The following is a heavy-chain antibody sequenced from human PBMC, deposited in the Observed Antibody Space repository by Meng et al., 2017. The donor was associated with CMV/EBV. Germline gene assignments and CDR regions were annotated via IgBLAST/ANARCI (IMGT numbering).Heavy chain of an antibody. CDR1: GFTVSSNY. Sequence: GESLKISCAASGFTVSSNYMSWVRQAPGKGLEWVSVIYSGGSTYYADSVKGRFTISSDNSKSTLYLQMNSLRAEHTAVYYCARARGGRSYYYDSSGYYSAYRGGAFDIWGQGTMVTVSS. J-gene: IGHJ3*02. V-gene: IGHV3-66*02. CDR2: IYSGGST. D-gene: IGHD3-22*01. CDR3: ARARGGRSYYYDSSGYYSAYRGGAFDI.